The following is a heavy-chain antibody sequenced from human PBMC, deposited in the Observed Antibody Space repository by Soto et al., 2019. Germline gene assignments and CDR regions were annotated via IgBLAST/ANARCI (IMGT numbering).Heavy chain of an antibody. Sequence: ASVKVSCKASGYTFTSYGISWVRQAPGQGLEWIGWISAYNGNTNYAQKLQGRVTMTTDTSTSTAYMELRSLRSDDTAVYYCARLVGRFLEWLRPNTKSPRDNYYYYMDVWGKGTTVTVSS. CDR1: GYTFTSYG. J-gene: IGHJ6*03. CDR3: ARLVGRFLEWLRPNTKSPRDNYYYYMDV. D-gene: IGHD3-3*01. CDR2: ISAYNGNT. V-gene: IGHV1-18*01.